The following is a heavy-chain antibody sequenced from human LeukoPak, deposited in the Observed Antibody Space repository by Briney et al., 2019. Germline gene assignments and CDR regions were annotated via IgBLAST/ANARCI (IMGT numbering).Heavy chain of an antibody. CDR1: GGSISSSSYY. V-gene: IGHV4-39*07. Sequence: SETLSLTCTVSGGSISSSSYYWGWIRQPPGKGLEWIGSIYYSGSTYYNPSLKSRVTISVDTSKNQFSLKLSSVTAADTAVYYCARVVVTGYLGAFDIWGQGTMVTVSS. CDR3: ARVVVTGYLGAFDI. CDR2: IYYSGST. D-gene: IGHD2-15*01. J-gene: IGHJ3*02.